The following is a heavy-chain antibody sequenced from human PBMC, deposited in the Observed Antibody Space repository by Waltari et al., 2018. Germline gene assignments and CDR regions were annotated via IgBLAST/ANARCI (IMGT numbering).Heavy chain of an antibody. J-gene: IGHJ5*02. V-gene: IGHV3-23*01. CDR3: AKDLDSSSWSYNWFDP. CDR2: IRGRGGST. CDR1: GFTFSSYA. D-gene: IGHD6-13*01. Sequence: EVQLLESGGGLVQPGGSLRLSCAASGFTFSSYAMSWVRQAPGKGLELVSAIRGRGGSTYDADSGKGRFTISRDNSKNTLYLQMNSLRAEDTAVYYCAKDLDSSSWSYNWFDPWGQGTLVTVSS.